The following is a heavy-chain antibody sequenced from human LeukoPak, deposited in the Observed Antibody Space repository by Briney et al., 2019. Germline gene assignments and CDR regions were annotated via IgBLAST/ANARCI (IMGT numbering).Heavy chain of an antibody. Sequence: GGSLRLSCAASGFTFTNAWMSWVRQAPGKGLEWVSVISAGGGNTYYAGSVKGRFTISRDNSKNTLYLQMNSLRAEDTAVYYCASPLYSSSWYILGYWGQGTLVTVSS. J-gene: IGHJ4*02. CDR2: ISAGGGNT. CDR3: ASPLYSSSWYILGY. D-gene: IGHD6-13*01. V-gene: IGHV3-23*01. CDR1: GFTFTNAW.